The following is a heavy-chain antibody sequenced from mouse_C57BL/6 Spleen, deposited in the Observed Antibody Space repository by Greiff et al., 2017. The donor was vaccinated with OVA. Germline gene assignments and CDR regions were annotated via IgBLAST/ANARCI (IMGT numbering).Heavy chain of an antibody. D-gene: IGHD2-3*01. J-gene: IGHJ1*03. CDR2: IHPNSGST. CDR1: GYTFTSYW. Sequence: QVQLQQPGAELVKPGASVKLSCKASGYTFTSYWMHWVKQRPGQGLEWIGMIHPNSGSTNYNEKFKSKATLTVDKSSSTAYMQLSSLTSEDSAVYYCAKDDGYYAYFDVWGTGTTVTVSS. CDR3: AKDDGYYAYFDV. V-gene: IGHV1-64*01.